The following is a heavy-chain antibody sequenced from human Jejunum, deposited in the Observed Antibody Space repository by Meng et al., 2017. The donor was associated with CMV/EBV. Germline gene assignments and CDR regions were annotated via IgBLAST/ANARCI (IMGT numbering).Heavy chain of an antibody. CDR3: AKDIDY. V-gene: IGHV3-30*02. Sequence: VESGGGRVLPVASLILSCAASGITFTTSVIHWVRQAPGKGLQWVAFIDSDGNNDYSTYSVKGRFTISRDNSKNTVFLQMDSLRPEDSAIYYCAKDIDYWGRGTLVTVSS. J-gene: IGHJ4*02. CDR2: IDSDGNND. CDR1: GITFTTSV.